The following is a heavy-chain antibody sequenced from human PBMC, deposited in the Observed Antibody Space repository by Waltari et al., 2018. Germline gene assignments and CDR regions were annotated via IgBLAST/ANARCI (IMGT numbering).Heavy chain of an antibody. CDR1: GFTFSSYA. Sequence: EVQLLESGGGLVQPGGSLRLSCAASGFTFSSYAMSWVRQAPGKGLEWVSAISGSGGSTDCADSVKGRFTISRGNSKNTLYLEMNSLRAEDTAVYYCAKDHCSSTSCYQFDYWGQGTLVTVSS. CDR3: AKDHCSSTSCYQFDY. J-gene: IGHJ4*02. CDR2: ISGSGGST. D-gene: IGHD2-2*01. V-gene: IGHV3-23*01.